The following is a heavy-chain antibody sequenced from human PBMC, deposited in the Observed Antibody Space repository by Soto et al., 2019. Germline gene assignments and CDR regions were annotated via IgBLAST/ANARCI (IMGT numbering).Heavy chain of an antibody. CDR1: KFTFSTYA. D-gene: IGHD3-3*01. J-gene: IGHJ6*02. CDR2: ISGSGTTI. CDR3: AREVTVFGVIIPTPMDV. V-gene: IGHV3-48*03. Sequence: GGSLRLSCAASKFTFSTYAMTWVRQAPGKGLEWISYISGSGTTIYYADSVKGRFTISRDNAKKSLYLQMNSLRAEDTAVYYCAREVTVFGVIIPTPMDVWGQGTTVTVSS.